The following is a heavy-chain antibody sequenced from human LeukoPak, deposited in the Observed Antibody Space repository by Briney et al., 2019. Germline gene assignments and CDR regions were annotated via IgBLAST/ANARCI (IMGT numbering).Heavy chain of an antibody. D-gene: IGHD2-2*01. J-gene: IGHJ3*02. CDR1: GGSISSYY. CDR3: ARSSAYCSSTSCDAFDI. V-gene: IGHV4-4*07. CDR2: IYTSGST. Sequence: SETLSLTCTVSGGSISSYYWSWIRQPAGKGLEWIGRIYTSGSTNYNPSLKSRVTMSVDTSKNQFSLKLSSVTAADTAVYYCARSSAYCSSTSCDAFDIWGQGTMVTVSS.